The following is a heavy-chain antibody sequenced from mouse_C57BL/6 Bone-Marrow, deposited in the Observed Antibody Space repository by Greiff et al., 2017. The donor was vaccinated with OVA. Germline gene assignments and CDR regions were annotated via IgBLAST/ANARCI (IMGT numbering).Heavy chain of an antibody. D-gene: IGHD1-3*01. V-gene: IGHV1-36*01. CDR1: GFTFTDYY. Sequence: EVQLQESGPVLVKPGPSVKISCKASGFTFTDYYMHWVKQIHGKSLEWIGLVYPYNGGTSYNQKFKGKATLTVDTSSSTAYMELNSLTSEDSAVYYCAREVGLTPYAMDYWGQGTSVTVSS. CDR3: AREVGLTPYAMDY. J-gene: IGHJ4*01. CDR2: VYPYNGGT.